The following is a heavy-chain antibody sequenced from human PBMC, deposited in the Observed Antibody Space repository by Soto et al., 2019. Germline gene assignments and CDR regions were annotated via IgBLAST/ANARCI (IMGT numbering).Heavy chain of an antibody. Sequence: GGSLRLSCVASGFTFSYYTMSWVRQAPGKGLEWVSGISNSGDTIYYAASVKGRFTISGDESKNSLYLQMNSLKTEDTAVYYCTRDLAPGIPRGLDVWGQGITVTVSS. J-gene: IGHJ6*02. CDR2: ISNSGDTI. CDR3: TRDLAPGIPRGLDV. V-gene: IGHV3-23*01. CDR1: GFTFSYYT. D-gene: IGHD2-21*02.